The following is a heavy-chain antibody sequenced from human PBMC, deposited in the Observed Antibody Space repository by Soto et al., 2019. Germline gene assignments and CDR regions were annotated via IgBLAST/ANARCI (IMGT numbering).Heavy chain of an antibody. CDR3: ARASSYYDFWSGYTVEGMDV. J-gene: IGHJ6*02. CDR2: IYYSGST. CDR1: GGSVSSGSYY. V-gene: IGHV4-61*01. Sequence: SETLSLTCTVSGGSVSSGSYYWSWIRQPPAKGLEWIGYIYYSGSTNYNPSLKSRVTISVDTSKNQFSLKLSSVTAADAAVYYCARASSYYDFWSGYTVEGMDVWGQGTTVTVSS. D-gene: IGHD3-3*01.